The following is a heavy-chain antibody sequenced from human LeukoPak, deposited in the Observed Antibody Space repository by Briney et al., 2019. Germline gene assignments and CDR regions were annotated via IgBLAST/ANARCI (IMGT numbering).Heavy chain of an antibody. CDR1: GYTFTGYY. Sequence: ASVKVSCKASGYTFTGYYIHWVRQAPGQGLEWMGWINSNSGGTNYAQKFQGRVTMTRDTSISTAYMELSRLRSDGTAVYYCARESQEGYYYDNSGMDVWGKGTTVTVSS. CDR3: ARESQEGYYYDNSGMDV. CDR2: INSNSGGT. D-gene: IGHD3-22*01. J-gene: IGHJ6*04. V-gene: IGHV1-2*02.